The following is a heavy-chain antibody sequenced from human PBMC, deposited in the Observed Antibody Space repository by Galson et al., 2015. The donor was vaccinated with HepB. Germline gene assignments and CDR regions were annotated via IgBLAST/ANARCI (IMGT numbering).Heavy chain of an antibody. CDR3: AREGGSSGPDLDY. CDR1: GFTFRHYY. Sequence: SLRLSCAASGFTFRHYYINWVRQAPGKGLEWVGRAKDRTNSYTAEYAASVRGRFTISRDDSKTSLYLQLNSLKPEDTAVYYCAREGGSSGPDLDYWGQGTLVTVSS. CDR2: AKDRTNSYTA. D-gene: IGHD3-22*01. V-gene: IGHV3-72*01. J-gene: IGHJ4*02.